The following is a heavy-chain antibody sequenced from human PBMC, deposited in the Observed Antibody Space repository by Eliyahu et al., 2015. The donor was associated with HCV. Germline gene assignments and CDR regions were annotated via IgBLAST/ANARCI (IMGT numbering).Heavy chain of an antibody. CDR3: TTKMIFPMDV. J-gene: IGHJ6*02. V-gene: IGHV3-73*02. D-gene: IGHD3/OR15-3a*01. CDR2: IRTKGDNXAX. CDR1: GFXFSGSA. Sequence: EVQLVESGGGLVQPGGSLXLSCAASGFXFSGSAIYWXRQASGKGLGWXGRIRTKGDNXAXAYDASVKGRFTMSRDDSTNTAXLQMNSLKTDDTAVYYCTTKMIFPMDVWGQGTTVTVSS.